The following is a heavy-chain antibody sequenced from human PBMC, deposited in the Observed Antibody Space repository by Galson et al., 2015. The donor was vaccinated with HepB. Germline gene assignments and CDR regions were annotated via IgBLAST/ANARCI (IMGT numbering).Heavy chain of an antibody. D-gene: IGHD3-22*01. CDR3: ARDVDPNTKTPYYYDSSGPFDPFDY. CDR1: GFTFSSYS. CDR2: ISSSSSTI. V-gene: IGHV3-48*02. Sequence: SLRLSCAASGFTFSSYSMNWVRQAPGKGLEWVSYISSSSSTIYYADSVKGRFTISRDNAKNSLYLQMNSLRDEDTAVYYCARDVDPNTKTPYYYDSSGPFDPFDYWGQGTLVTVSS. J-gene: IGHJ4*02.